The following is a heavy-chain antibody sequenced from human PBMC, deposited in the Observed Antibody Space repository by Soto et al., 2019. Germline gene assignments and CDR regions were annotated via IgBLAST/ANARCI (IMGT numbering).Heavy chain of an antibody. Sequence: EVQVVESGGGLVKPGGSLRLSCTASGFTFDTYTMNWLRQAPGRGLEWVSSISATTTYKYYAASVEGRFTISRDNAKNSLYLQTNTLAAEDTAVYYCARGSASKSGHLWYFDLWGRGTLVTVSS. V-gene: IGHV3-21*01. CDR2: ISATTTYK. D-gene: IGHD2-8*02. J-gene: IGHJ2*01. CDR1: GFTFDTYT. CDR3: ARGSASKSGHLWYFDL.